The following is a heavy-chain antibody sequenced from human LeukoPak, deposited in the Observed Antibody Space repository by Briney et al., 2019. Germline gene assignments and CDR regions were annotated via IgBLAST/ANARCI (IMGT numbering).Heavy chain of an antibody. D-gene: IGHD3-16*02. CDR1: GFTFSSYW. J-gene: IGHJ4*02. V-gene: IGHV3-74*01. Sequence: PGGSLRLSCAASGFTFSSYWMHWVRQAPGKGLVWVSRINSDGSSTSYADSVKGRFTISRDNAKNTLYLQMNSLRAEDTAVYYCARANYDYVWGSYREGTYYFDYWGQGTLVTVSS. CDR2: INSDGSST. CDR3: ARANYDYVWGSYREGTYYFDY.